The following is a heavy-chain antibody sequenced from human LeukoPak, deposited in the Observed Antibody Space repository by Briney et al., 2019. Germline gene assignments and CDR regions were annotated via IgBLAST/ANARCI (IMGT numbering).Heavy chain of an antibody. CDR3: AKGILGVAAAGNYMDV. CDR1: GFTFDDYA. Sequence: GGSLRLSCAASGFTFDDYAMHWVRQAPGKGLEWVSGISWNSGSIGYADSVKGRFTISRDNAKNSLYLQMNSLRAEDTALYYCAKGILGVAAAGNYMDVWGKGTTVTVSS. D-gene: IGHD6-13*01. CDR2: ISWNSGSI. J-gene: IGHJ6*03. V-gene: IGHV3-9*01.